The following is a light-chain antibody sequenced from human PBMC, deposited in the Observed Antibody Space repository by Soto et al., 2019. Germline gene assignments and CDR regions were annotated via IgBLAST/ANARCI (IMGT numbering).Light chain of an antibody. CDR1: QSVGSN. J-gene: IGKJ1*01. V-gene: IGKV3-15*01. Sequence: ETVMTQSPVTLSVSPGERATLSCRASQSVGSNLAWYQQKPGQAPRLLIYGASTRATGIPARFSGGGSGTEFTLTISSLQSEDFAVYYCQQNNNWPPWTFGQGTKV. CDR2: GAS. CDR3: QQNNNWPPWT.